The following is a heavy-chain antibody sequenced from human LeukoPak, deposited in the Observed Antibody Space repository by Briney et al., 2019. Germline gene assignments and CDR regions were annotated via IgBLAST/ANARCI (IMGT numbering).Heavy chain of an antibody. CDR1: GFTFSSYA. J-gene: IGHJ6*02. CDR2: ISYDGSNK. CDR3: ARASGSYAYYYGMDV. V-gene: IGHV3-30-3*01. D-gene: IGHD1-26*01. Sequence: GRSLRLSCAASGFTFSSYAMHWVRQAPGKGLEWVAVISYDGSNKYYADSVKGRFTISRDNSKNTLYLQMNSLRAEDTAVYYCARASGSYAYYYGMDVWGQGTTVTVSS.